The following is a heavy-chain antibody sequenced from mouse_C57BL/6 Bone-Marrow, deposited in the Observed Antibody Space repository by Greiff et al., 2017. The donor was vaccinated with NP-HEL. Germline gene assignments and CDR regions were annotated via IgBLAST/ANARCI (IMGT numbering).Heavy chain of an antibody. Sequence: QVQLQQPGAELVKPGASVKMSCKASGYTFTSYWITWVKQRPGQGLEWIGDIYPGSGSTNYNEKFKGKATLTVDTSSLTSYMQLSSLTSEDSAVYYCARDDEYYPYYTMDYWGQGTSVTVSA. D-gene: IGHD2-3*01. J-gene: IGHJ4*01. V-gene: IGHV1-55*01. CDR3: ARDDEYYPYYTMDY. CDR1: GYTFTSYW. CDR2: IYPGSGST.